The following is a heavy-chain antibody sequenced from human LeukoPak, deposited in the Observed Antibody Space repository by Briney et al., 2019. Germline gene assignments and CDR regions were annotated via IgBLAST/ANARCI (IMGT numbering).Heavy chain of an antibody. CDR1: GFTFSSYG. D-gene: IGHD3-9*01. V-gene: IGHV3-30*03. CDR3: ARGPHYDILTGYYIPPDY. Sequence: GGSLRLSCAASGFTFSSYGMHWVRQAPGKGLEWVAVISYDGSNKYYADSVKGRFTISRDNAKNPLYLQMNSLRAEDTAVYYCARGPHYDILTGYYIPPDYWGQGTLVTVSS. CDR2: ISYDGSNK. J-gene: IGHJ4*02.